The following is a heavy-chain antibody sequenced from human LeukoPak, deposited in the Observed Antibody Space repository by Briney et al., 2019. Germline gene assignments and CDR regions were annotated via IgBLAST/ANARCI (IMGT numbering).Heavy chain of an antibody. D-gene: IGHD3-3*01. CDR1: GFTFSSYS. CDR2: ISSSSSTI. CDR3: ARDGAGDFWSGYYGFDY. J-gene: IGHJ4*02. V-gene: IGHV3-48*02. Sequence: GGSLRLSCAASGFTFSSYSMNRVRQAPGKGLEWVSYISSSSSTIYYADSVKGRFTISRDNAKNSLYLQMNSLRDEDTAVYYCARDGAGDFWSGYYGFDYWGQGTLVTVSS.